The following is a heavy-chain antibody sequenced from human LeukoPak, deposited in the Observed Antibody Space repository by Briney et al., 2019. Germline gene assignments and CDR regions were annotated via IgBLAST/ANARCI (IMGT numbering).Heavy chain of an antibody. CDR2: IYYSGST. Sequence: PSETLSLTCTVSGGSISSGDYYWSWLRQPPGTGLEWIGYIYYSGSTYYNPSLKSRVTISVDTSKNQFSLKLSSVTAADTAVYYCARSRYGPWFDPWGQGTLVTVPS. D-gene: IGHD4-17*01. J-gene: IGHJ5*02. CDR3: ARSRYGPWFDP. V-gene: IGHV4-30-4*01. CDR1: GGSISSGDYY.